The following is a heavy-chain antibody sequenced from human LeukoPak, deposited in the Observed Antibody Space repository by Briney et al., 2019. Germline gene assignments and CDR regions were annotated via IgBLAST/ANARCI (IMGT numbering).Heavy chain of an antibody. CDR1: GYTFTGYY. Sequence: ASVKVSCKASGYTFTGYYIHWVRQAPGQGLEWLGRINPNSAGTNYAQNFQGRVTMTRDTSISTAYMELSRLRFDDTAVYYCARVGDLSSGWYSFDYWGQGTPVTVFS. CDR2: INPNSAGT. CDR3: ARVGDLSSGWYSFDY. D-gene: IGHD6-19*01. V-gene: IGHV1-2*06. J-gene: IGHJ4*02.